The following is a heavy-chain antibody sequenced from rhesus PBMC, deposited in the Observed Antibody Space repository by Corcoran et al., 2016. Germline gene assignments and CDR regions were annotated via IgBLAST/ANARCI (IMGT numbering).Heavy chain of an antibody. Sequence: QLRLQESGPGLVKPSETLSLTCAVSGYSISSGYGWSWIRQPPGKGLEWIGYISYSGSTSYNPSLKSRVTISRDTSKNQFSLELRSVTAADTAVYYCARRAAAFDYWGQGVLVTVSS. CDR2: ISYSGST. CDR1: GYSISSGYG. V-gene: IGHV4-122*02. CDR3: ARRAAAFDY. J-gene: IGHJ4*01. D-gene: IGHD6-43*01.